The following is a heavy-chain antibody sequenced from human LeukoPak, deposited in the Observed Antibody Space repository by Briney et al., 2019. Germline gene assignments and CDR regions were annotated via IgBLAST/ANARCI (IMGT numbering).Heavy chain of an antibody. CDR3: ARGGRGSAAVVAPRSFDI. CDR2: IKSDGITI. Sequence: PGGSLRLSCAASGFTFSNYMMHWVRQAPGKGLVWVSRIKSDGITITYADSVKGRFTISRDNAKNTLYLQMNSLRAEDSALYYCARGGRGSAAVVAPRSFDIWGQGTMVTVSS. J-gene: IGHJ3*02. CDR1: GFTFSNYM. V-gene: IGHV3-74*01. D-gene: IGHD3-22*01.